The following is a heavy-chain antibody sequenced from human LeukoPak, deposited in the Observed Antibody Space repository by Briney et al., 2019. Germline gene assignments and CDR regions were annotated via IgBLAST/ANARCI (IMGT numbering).Heavy chain of an antibody. J-gene: IGHJ6*02. Sequence: ASVKVSCKASGNSISNYAVSWVRQAPGQGFEWMGGIIPIFGTADYAQKFQGRVTITADQSTSTTYMALSSLKSEDTATYYCTTRACHAGGCSSSFYYYYGLHFWGQGTSVSVSS. D-gene: IGHD3-16*01. V-gene: IGHV1-69*13. CDR1: GNSISNYA. CDR2: IIPIFGTA. CDR3: TTRACHAGGCSSSFYYYYGLHF.